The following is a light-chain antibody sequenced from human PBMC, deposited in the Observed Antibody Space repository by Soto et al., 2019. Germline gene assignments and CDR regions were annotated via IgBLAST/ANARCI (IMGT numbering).Light chain of an antibody. Sequence: EIVLTQSPGTLSLSPGERATLSCRASQSVSSSYLVWYQQKPGQAPRLLIYDASNRATGIPARFSGSGSGTDFTLTISSLEPEDVAVYYCQQRGNRPPWTFGQGTKVDIK. CDR2: DAS. CDR1: QSVSSSY. V-gene: IGKV3D-20*02. CDR3: QQRGNRPPWT. J-gene: IGKJ1*01.